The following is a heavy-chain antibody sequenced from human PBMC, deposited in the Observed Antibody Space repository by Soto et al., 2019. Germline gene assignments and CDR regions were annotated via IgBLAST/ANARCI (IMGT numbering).Heavy chain of an antibody. CDR1: GFSLSTSGVG. Sequence: GSGPTLVNPTQTLTLTCTFSGFSLSTSGVGVGWIRQPPGKALEWLALIYWDDDKRYSPSLKSRLTITKDTSKNQVVLTMTNMDPVDTATYYCAHSEPTFKDNWIPRRYYYYYGMDVWGQGTTVTVSS. J-gene: IGHJ6*02. CDR2: IYWDDDK. D-gene: IGHD1-20*01. CDR3: AHSEPTFKDNWIPRRYYYYYGMDV. V-gene: IGHV2-5*02.